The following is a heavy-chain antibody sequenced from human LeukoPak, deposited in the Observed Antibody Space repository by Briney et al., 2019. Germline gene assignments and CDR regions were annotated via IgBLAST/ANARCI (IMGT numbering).Heavy chain of an antibody. D-gene: IGHD3-22*01. Sequence: GESLKISCKGSGYSFTSYWIGWVRQMPGKGLEWMGIIYPGDSDTRYSPSFQGQVTISADKSISTAYLQWSSLKASDTAMYYCARRPIAAAGTRYDSSGYYYFYFDYWGRGTLVTVSS. CDR1: GYSFTSYW. CDR2: IYPGDSDT. V-gene: IGHV5-51*01. J-gene: IGHJ4*02. CDR3: ARRPIAAAGTRYDSSGYYYFYFDY.